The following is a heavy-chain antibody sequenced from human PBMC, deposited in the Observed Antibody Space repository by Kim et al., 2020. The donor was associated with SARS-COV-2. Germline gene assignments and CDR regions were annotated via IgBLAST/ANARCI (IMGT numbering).Heavy chain of an antibody. J-gene: IGHJ4*02. CDR2: ST. Sequence: STNYNPTLKSRVTISVDTYKIQFSLKLSSETAADTAVYYWARSQQQNFDYWGQGTLVTVSS. V-gene: IGHV4-34*01. D-gene: IGHD6-13*01. CDR3: ARSQQQNFDY.